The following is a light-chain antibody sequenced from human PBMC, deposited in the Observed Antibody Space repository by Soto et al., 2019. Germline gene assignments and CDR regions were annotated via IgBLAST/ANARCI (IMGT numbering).Light chain of an antibody. CDR3: QQYGSVPYT. CDR1: ESIRTDY. J-gene: IGKJ2*01. CDR2: GAS. V-gene: IGKV3-20*01. Sequence: IGLTQSPGTLSLSTGQTATLSCRASESIRTDYLAWYQQSVGKAPWLLIYGASSGATGSPDRFSGSESGTDFTLTISRLEPEDFAIYYCQQYGSVPYTLGQGTQVDIK.